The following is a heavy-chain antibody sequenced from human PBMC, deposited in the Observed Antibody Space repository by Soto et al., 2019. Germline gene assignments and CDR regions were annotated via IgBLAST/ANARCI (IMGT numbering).Heavy chain of an antibody. CDR2: IVPLFRTT. CDR1: GVTFSSYA. V-gene: IGHV1-69*05. J-gene: IGHJ5*02. CDR3: ARVTLKAGNWFDP. Sequence: ASVKVSCKTSGVTFSSYAISWVRQAPGQGLEWMGGIVPLFRTTNYAPKFQGRVTMTRDTSNSTAYMELRGLTSDDTAIYYCARVTLKAGNWFDPWGQGTLVTVSS.